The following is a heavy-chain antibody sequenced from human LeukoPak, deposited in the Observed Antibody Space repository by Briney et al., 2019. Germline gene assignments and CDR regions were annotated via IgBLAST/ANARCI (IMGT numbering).Heavy chain of an antibody. Sequence: GGSLRLSCVGSGFTFSSYWMSWVRQAPGKGLEWVAITRQDESEKYYVDSVKGRFTISRDNAKNSLYLQMNSLRAEDMALYYCAKDYCSSTSCYVDYWGQGTLVTVSS. D-gene: IGHD2-2*01. CDR2: TRQDESEK. V-gene: IGHV3-7*03. CDR3: AKDYCSSTSCYVDY. J-gene: IGHJ4*02. CDR1: GFTFSSYW.